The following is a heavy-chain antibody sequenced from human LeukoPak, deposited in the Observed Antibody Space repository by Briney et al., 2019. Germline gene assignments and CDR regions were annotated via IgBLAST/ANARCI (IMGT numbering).Heavy chain of an antibody. CDR2: ISGSGGST. Sequence: GGSLTLSCAASGFTFSSYAMSWVRQAPGKGLEWISAISGSGGSTYYADSVKGRFTISRDNSKNTLYLQMNSLRAEDTAVYYCAKVAGPVRGASDYWGQGTLVTVSS. V-gene: IGHV3-23*01. CDR3: AKVAGPVRGASDY. CDR1: GFTFSSYA. D-gene: IGHD3-10*01. J-gene: IGHJ4*02.